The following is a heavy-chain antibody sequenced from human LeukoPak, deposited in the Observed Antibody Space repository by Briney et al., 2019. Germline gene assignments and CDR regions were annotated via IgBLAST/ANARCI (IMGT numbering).Heavy chain of an antibody. CDR1: GYSLNSYW. CDR3: ARVLGDGRADTADY. D-gene: IGHD5-18*01. V-gene: IGHV5-10-1*01. CDR2: FDPSDSYT. J-gene: IGHJ4*02. Sequence: GESLKTSRKGSGYSLNSYWISWVRPMPGKGPEWMGRFDPSDSYTNYSPSFQGHVTISADKSISTAYLQWSSLKASDTAMYYCARVLGDGRADTADYWGQGTLVTVSS.